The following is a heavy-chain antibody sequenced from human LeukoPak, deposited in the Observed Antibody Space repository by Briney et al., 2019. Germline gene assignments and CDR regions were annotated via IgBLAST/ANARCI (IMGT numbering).Heavy chain of an antibody. CDR3: ARGHDSSGYIRYYFDY. J-gene: IGHJ4*02. CDR2: IYYSGST. D-gene: IGHD3-22*01. CDR1: GGSISGYY. V-gene: IGHV4-59*01. Sequence: SETLSLTCTVSGGSISGYYWSWIRQPPGKGLEWIGYIYYSGSTNYNPSLKSRVTISVDTSKNQFSLKLSSVTAADTAVYYCARGHDSSGYIRYYFDYWGQGTLVTVSS.